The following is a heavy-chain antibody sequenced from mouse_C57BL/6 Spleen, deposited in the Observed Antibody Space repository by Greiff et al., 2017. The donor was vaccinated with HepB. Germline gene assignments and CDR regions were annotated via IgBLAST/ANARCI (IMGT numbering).Heavy chain of an antibody. CDR1: GFTFSDYG. V-gene: IGHV5-17*01. D-gene: IGHD2-4*01. CDR2: ISSGSSTI. Sequence: EVKVEESGGGLVKPGGSLKLSCAASGFTFSDYGMHWVRQAPEKGLEWVAYISSGSSTIYYADTVKGRFTISRDNAKNTLFLQMTSLRSEDTAMYYCARVGYDYEGDYWGQGTTLTVSS. J-gene: IGHJ2*01. CDR3: ARVGYDYEGDY.